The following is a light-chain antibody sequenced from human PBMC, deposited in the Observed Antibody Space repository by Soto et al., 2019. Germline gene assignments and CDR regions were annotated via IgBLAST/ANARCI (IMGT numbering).Light chain of an antibody. Sequence: QSALTQPPSASGSPGQSVTISCTGTSSDVGAYNYVSWYQQHPGKAPKLIISEVTKRPSGVPDRFSGSKSGNTASLTVSGFQAYDEAVYYCSSYAGNNIPYVFVTGTKFPVL. CDR1: SSDVGAYNY. CDR2: EVT. J-gene: IGLJ1*01. CDR3: SSYAGNNIPYV. V-gene: IGLV2-8*01.